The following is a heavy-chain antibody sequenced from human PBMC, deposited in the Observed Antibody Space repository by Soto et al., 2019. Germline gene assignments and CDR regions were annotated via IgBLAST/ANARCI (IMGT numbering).Heavy chain of an antibody. D-gene: IGHD2-15*01. J-gene: IGHJ6*02. Sequence: SETLSLTCTVSGGSISSGGYYWSWIRQHPGKGLGWIGYIYYSGSTYYNPSLKSRVTISVDTSKNQFSLKLSSVTAADTAVYYCARDNERGGGDYYYGMDVWGQGTTVTVSS. CDR1: GGSISSGGYY. CDR3: ARDNERGGGDYYYGMDV. CDR2: IYYSGST. V-gene: IGHV4-31*03.